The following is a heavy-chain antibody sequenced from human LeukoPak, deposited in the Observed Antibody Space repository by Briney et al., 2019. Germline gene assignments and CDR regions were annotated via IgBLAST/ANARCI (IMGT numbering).Heavy chain of an antibody. CDR3: ARLRGVGA. Sequence: PSETLSLTCAVYGGSFSGYYWSWIRQPPGKGLEWIGEINHSGSTNYNPSLKSRVTISVDTSKNQFSLKLSSVTAADTAVYYCARLRGVGAWGQGTLVTVSS. CDR1: GGSFSGYY. CDR2: INHSGST. D-gene: IGHD1-26*01. J-gene: IGHJ4*02. V-gene: IGHV4-34*01.